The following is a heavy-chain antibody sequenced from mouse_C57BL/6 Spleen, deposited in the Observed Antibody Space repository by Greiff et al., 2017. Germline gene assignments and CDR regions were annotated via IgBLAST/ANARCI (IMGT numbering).Heavy chain of an antibody. CDR3: ARSRITTVVAPYWYFDV. CDR2: INPSTGGT. J-gene: IGHJ1*03. Sequence: EVKLMESGPELVKPGASVKISCKASGYSFTGYYMNWVKQSPEKSLEWIGEINPSTGGTTYNQKFKAKATLTVDKSSSTAYMQLKSLTSEDSAVYYCARSRITTVVAPYWYFDVWGTGTTVTVSS. CDR1: GYSFTGYY. D-gene: IGHD1-1*01. V-gene: IGHV1-42*01.